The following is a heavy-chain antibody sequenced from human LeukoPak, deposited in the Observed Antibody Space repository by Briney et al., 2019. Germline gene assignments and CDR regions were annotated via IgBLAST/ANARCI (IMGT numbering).Heavy chain of an antibody. CDR2: ISAYNGNT. V-gene: IGHV1-18*01. J-gene: IGHJ4*02. Sequence: GASVKVSCKASGYTFTSNGITWVRQAPRQGLEWMGWISAYNGNTNYAQKLQGRVTMTTDTSTSTAYMELRSLRSDDTPVYYCARLWIAVASKLISFDYWGQGTLVTVSS. CDR1: GYTFTSNG. CDR3: ARLWIAVASKLISFDY. D-gene: IGHD6-19*01.